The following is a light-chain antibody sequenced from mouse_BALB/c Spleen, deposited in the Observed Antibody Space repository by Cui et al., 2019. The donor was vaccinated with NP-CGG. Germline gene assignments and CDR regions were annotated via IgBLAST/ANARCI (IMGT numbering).Light chain of an antibody. Sequence: QAVVTQASALTTSPGETVTLTCRSSTGVVTTSNYANWVQEKPDHLFTGLMGGTNNRAPGVPARFSGSLIGDKAALTITGAQTEDEAIYFCALWYSNHWVFGGGTKLTVL. CDR2: GTN. J-gene: IGLJ1*01. V-gene: IGLV1*01. CDR1: TGVVTTSNY. CDR3: ALWYSNHWV.